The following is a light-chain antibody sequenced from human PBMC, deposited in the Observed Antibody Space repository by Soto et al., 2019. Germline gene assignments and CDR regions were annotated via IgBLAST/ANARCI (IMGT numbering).Light chain of an antibody. J-gene: IGKJ2*01. CDR2: SAS. Sequence: DIQMTQSPSSLSASVGDRVSITCRASQNIGSYLNSYQQKPGIAPKLLIYSASSLQSGVPSRFSGSGSGTDFTLTISSLQPEDFSTYYCQQNYITPYTFGQGTKLEI. CDR1: QNIGSY. V-gene: IGKV1-39*01. CDR3: QQNYITPYT.